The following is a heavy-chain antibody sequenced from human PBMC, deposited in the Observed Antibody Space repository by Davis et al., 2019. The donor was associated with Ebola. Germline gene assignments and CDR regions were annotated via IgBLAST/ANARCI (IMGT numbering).Heavy chain of an antibody. Sequence: SETLSLTCAVYGGSFSDYYWNWIRQPPGQGLEWIGEINHSGSTKYNPSLKSRVTISVDTSKNQFSLKLSSVTAADTAVYYCVCGEASIAVAGLYWYFDLWGRGTLVTVSS. J-gene: IGHJ2*01. CDR2: INHSGST. CDR1: GGSFSDYY. D-gene: IGHD6-19*01. V-gene: IGHV4-34*01. CDR3: VCGEASIAVAGLYWYFDL.